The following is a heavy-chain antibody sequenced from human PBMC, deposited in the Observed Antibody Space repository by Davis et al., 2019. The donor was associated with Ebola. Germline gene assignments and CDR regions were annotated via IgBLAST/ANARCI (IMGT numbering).Heavy chain of an antibody. Sequence: SVKVSCKASGGTFSSYAISWVRQAPGQGLEWMGGIIPIFGTANYAQKFQGRVTITADESTSTVYMELSSLRSEDTAVYYCARGPPSRTYCGGDCYSTYWGQGTLVTVSS. J-gene: IGHJ4*02. CDR1: GGTFSSYA. CDR2: IIPIFGTA. D-gene: IGHD2-21*02. V-gene: IGHV1-69*13. CDR3: ARGPPSRTYCGGDCYSTY.